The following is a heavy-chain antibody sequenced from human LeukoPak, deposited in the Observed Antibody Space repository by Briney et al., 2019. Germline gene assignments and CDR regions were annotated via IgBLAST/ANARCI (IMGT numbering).Heavy chain of an antibody. D-gene: IGHD3-3*01. J-gene: IGHJ6*02. CDR2: IYYSEST. CDR3: ARAGHYDFWSGYLPDGMDV. CDR1: GGSISSYY. Sequence: SETLSLTCTVSGGSISSYYWSWIRQPPGKGLEWIGYIYYSESTNYNPSLKSRVTISVDTSKNQFSLTLSSVPAADTPVYYCARAGHYDFWSGYLPDGMDVWGQGTTVTVSS. V-gene: IGHV4-59*01.